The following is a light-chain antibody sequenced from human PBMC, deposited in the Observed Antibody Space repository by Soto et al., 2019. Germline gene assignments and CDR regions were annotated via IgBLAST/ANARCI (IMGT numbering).Light chain of an antibody. V-gene: IGLV1-40*01. J-gene: IGLJ2*01. CDR2: GNS. CDR1: SSNIGAGYD. CDR3: QSYDSSLSGSVV. Sequence: QSVLTQPPSVSGAPGQRVTISCTGSSSNIGAGYDVHWYQQLPGTAPKVLIYGNSKRPAGVPDRFSGSKSGTSASLAITGLQAEDEADYYCQSYDSSLSGSVVFGGGTKLTVL.